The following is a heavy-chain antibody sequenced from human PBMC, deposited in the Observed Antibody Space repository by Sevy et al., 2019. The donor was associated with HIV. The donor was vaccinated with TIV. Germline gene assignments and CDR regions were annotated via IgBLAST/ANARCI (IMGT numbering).Heavy chain of an antibody. Sequence: GGSLRLSCAASGFTFTNAWMSWVRQAPGRGLEWVGRVKSKTDGGTTDYAAPVKGRFTISRDDSKTTMYLQMNSLKTEDTAVYYCTTDTRDYYDSSDLEPDDAFDIWGQGTLVTVSS. J-gene: IGHJ3*02. V-gene: IGHV3-15*01. CDR1: GFTFTNAW. D-gene: IGHD3-22*01. CDR3: TTDTRDYYDSSDLEPDDAFDI. CDR2: VKSKTDGGTT.